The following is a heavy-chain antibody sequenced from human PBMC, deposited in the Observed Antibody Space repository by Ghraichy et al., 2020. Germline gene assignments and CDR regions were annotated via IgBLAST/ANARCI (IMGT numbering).Heavy chain of an antibody. CDR3: VRVQRWANENDY. CDR2: INSDGIST. V-gene: IGHV3-74*01. D-gene: IGHD5-24*01. J-gene: IGHJ4*02. Sequence: GESLNISCAASGFTFSSYWMYWVRQASGKGLVWVSRINSDGISTNYADSVKGRFTISRDNAKSTLYLQMNSLSAEDTAVYYCVRVQRWANENDYWGQGALVTVSS. CDR1: GFTFSSYW.